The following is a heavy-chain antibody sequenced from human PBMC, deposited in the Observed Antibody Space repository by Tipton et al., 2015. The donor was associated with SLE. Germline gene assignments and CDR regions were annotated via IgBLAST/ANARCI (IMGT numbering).Heavy chain of an antibody. CDR1: GGSVSSGTYY. Sequence: LRLSCNVSGGSVSSGTYYWSWIRQPPGKGLEWIGHIYHSGTTNYNPSLKSRVTISIDKSKNQFSLRLTSVTTADTAAYYCARDRGYCTDHTRYSSYFDYWGQGTLVTVSS. CDR3: ARDRGYCTDHTRYSSYFDY. CDR2: IYHSGTT. V-gene: IGHV4-61*01. J-gene: IGHJ4*02. D-gene: IGHD2-8*02.